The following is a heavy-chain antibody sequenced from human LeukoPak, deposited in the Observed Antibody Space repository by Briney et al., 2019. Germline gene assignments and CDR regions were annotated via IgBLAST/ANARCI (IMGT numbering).Heavy chain of an antibody. CDR1: GGSISSYY. Sequence: PSETLSLTCTVSGGSISSYYWSWIRQPPGKGLEWIGYIYYSGSTNYNPSLKSRVTISVDTSKNQFSLKLSSVTAADTAVYYCARDSYITMVRGVISPYWYFDLWGRGTLVTVSS. J-gene: IGHJ2*01. CDR2: IYYSGST. CDR3: ARDSYITMVRGVISPYWYFDL. V-gene: IGHV4-59*12. D-gene: IGHD3-10*01.